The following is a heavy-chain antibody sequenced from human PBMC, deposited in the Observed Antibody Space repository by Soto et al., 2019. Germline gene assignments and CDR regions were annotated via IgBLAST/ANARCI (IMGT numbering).Heavy chain of an antibody. Sequence: QVQLVESGGGVVQPGRSLRLSCAASGFTFSSYGMHWVRQAPGKGLEWVAVISYDGSNKYYADSGKGRFTISRDNSKNTLYLQMNSLRAEDTAVYYCAKLDIVAAAGKDYWGQGTLVTVSS. J-gene: IGHJ4*02. V-gene: IGHV3-30*18. D-gene: IGHD6-13*01. CDR1: GFTFSSYG. CDR2: ISYDGSNK. CDR3: AKLDIVAAAGKDY.